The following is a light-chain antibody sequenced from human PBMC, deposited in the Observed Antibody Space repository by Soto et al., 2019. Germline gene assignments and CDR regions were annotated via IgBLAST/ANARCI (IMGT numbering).Light chain of an antibody. CDR2: DVS. Sequence: QSALTQPASVSGSPGQSITISCTGTSSDVGGYNYVSWYQQHPGKAPKLMIYDVSNRPPGVSNRFSASKSGNTASLTISGLQAEDEADYYCSSYTSSSTPFVFGSRTKLTVL. V-gene: IGLV2-14*01. J-gene: IGLJ1*01. CDR3: SSYTSSSTPFV. CDR1: SSDVGGYNY.